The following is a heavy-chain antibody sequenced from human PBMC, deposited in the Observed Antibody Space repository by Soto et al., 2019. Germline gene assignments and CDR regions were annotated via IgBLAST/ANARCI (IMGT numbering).Heavy chain of an antibody. D-gene: IGHD3-3*01. V-gene: IGHV4-30-4*01. J-gene: IGHJ4*02. CDR1: GGSISSGDYY. CDR2: IYYSGST. Sequence: QVQLQESGPGLVKPSQTLSLTCTVSGGSISSGDYYWSWIRQPPGKGLEWIGYIYYSGSTYYNPSLKSRETISLATSKNQFALKLSSVTAADTAVYYCARGEQYYDFWSGYYVNRFYYFDYWGQGTLVTVSS. CDR3: ARGEQYYDFWSGYYVNRFYYFDY.